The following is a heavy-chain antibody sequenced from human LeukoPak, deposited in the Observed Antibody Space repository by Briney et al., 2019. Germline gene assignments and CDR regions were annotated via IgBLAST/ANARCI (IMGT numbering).Heavy chain of an antibody. V-gene: IGHV3-30*04. CDR3: ARGSTYYDILTGYYYYYGMDV. Sequence: PGRSLRLSCAASGLTFNSYAMHWARQAPGKGLEGVAVISYDGTNKYYADSVKGRFTMSRDNSKNTMYLQMNSLRAEDPAVYYCARGSTYYDILTGYYYYYGMDVWGNGTTVTVSS. CDR1: GLTFNSYA. D-gene: IGHD3-9*01. CDR2: ISYDGTNK. J-gene: IGHJ6*04.